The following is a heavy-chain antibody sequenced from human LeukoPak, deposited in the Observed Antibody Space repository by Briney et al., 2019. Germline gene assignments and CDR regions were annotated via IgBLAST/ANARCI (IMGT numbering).Heavy chain of an antibody. J-gene: IGHJ4*02. D-gene: IGHD6-13*01. CDR2: IHYSGTT. V-gene: IGHV4-59*01. CDR3: AKRGRSSWYFDY. CDR1: GGSISGYY. Sequence: SETLSPTCTVSGGSISGYYWNWIRQPPGKGLEWIGYIHYSGTTNYNPSLKSRVTISVDTSKNQLSLKLSSVTAADTAVYFCAKRGRSSWYFDYWGQGTQVTVSS.